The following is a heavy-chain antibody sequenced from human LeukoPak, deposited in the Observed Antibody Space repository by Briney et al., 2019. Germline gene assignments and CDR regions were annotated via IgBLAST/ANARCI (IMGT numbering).Heavy chain of an antibody. Sequence: PGGSLRLSCAASGFTFSSYSMNWVRQAPGKGLEWVSTISGSGDTTYYADSVKGRFTISRDNSKNTLYLQMNSLRAEDTAVYYCAKDSGVYSHWVYGMDVWGQGTTVTVSS. CDR3: AKDSGVYSHWVYGMDV. V-gene: IGHV3-23*01. D-gene: IGHD2-15*01. CDR1: GFTFSSYS. CDR2: ISGSGDTT. J-gene: IGHJ6*02.